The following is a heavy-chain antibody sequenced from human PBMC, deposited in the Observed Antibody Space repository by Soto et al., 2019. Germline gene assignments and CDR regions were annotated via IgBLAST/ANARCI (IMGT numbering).Heavy chain of an antibody. Sequence: QVQLVQSGAEVKKPGASVKVSCKASGYTFTSYYMHWVRQAPGQGLEWMGIINPSGGSTSYAQKCQGRVTMTRDTSTSTVYMERSSLRSEDTAVYYCAREGGGMVRGVNGYGMDVWGQGTTVTVSS. V-gene: IGHV1-46*03. CDR2: INPSGGST. CDR3: AREGGGMVRGVNGYGMDV. D-gene: IGHD3-10*01. CDR1: GYTFTSYY. J-gene: IGHJ6*02.